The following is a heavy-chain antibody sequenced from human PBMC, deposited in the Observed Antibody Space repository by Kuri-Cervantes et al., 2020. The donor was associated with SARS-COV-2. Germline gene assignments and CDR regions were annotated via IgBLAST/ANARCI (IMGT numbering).Heavy chain of an antibody. CDR3: AKDLPDYGDSFDY. CDR2: INPDGSYT. Sequence: GESLKISCAASGFAFSGHWIHWVRQAPGKGLVWVSRINPDGSYTNNADSVKGRFTLSRDNSKNTLYLQMNSLRAEDTAVYYCAKDLPDYGDSFDYWGQGTLVTVSS. V-gene: IGHV3-74*01. J-gene: IGHJ4*02. D-gene: IGHD4-17*01. CDR1: GFAFSGHW.